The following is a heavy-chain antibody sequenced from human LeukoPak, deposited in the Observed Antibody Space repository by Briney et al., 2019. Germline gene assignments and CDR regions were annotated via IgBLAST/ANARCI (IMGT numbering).Heavy chain of an antibody. CDR2: VDAGATST. D-gene: IGHD6-19*01. J-gene: IGHJ4*02. V-gene: IGHV3-48*03. Sequence: GGSLRLSCAASGFPVNKYEIHWVRQAPGKGLEWISYVDAGATSTNYADSVWGRFTLSRDNAQNTLYLQMNSLRAEDTAVYYCARGQQWLGRGYWGQGPLVTVSS. CDR3: ARGQQWLGRGY. CDR1: GFPVNKYE.